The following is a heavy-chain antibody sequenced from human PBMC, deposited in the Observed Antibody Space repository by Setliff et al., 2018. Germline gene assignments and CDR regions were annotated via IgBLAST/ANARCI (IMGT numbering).Heavy chain of an antibody. D-gene: IGHD3-3*01. Sequence: GGSLRLSCAASGFTFSTYWMSWVRQAPGKGLEWVANIKQDGGEKYYVDSVKGRFTISRDDAQNSVYLQMSTLRAEDTAVYYCATFWSGYFDYWGQGSLVTVSS. V-gene: IGHV3-7*01. CDR3: ATFWSGYFDY. CDR2: IKQDGGEK. J-gene: IGHJ4*02. CDR1: GFTFSTYW.